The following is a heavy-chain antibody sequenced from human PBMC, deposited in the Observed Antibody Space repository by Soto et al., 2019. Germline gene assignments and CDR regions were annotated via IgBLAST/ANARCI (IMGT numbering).Heavy chain of an antibody. CDR1: GFTFTSSA. J-gene: IGHJ4*02. CDR2: IAVGSGYT. D-gene: IGHD2-8*01. V-gene: IGHV1-58*01. CDR3: AADATPWKQMVPSDS. Sequence: QMQLEQSGPEVKKPGTSVKVSCKASGFTFTSSAFQWVRQARGQRLEWIGWIAVGSGYTNYAQRFQDRVTLTRDMSTAPPSVELTRVPSEDTAIYYWAADATPWKQMVPSDSWGQGTLVTVSS.